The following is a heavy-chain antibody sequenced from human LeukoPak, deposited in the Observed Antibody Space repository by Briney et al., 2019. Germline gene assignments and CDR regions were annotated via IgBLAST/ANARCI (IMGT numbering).Heavy chain of an antibody. CDR2: IHRSGSP. V-gene: IGHV4-4*02. D-gene: IGHD1-14*01. Sequence: SETLSLTCSVSGGSISSSNFWSWVRQPPGKGLEWIGEIHRSGSPNYNPSLQSRVTISIDRSRNQIALELSSVTAADTAVYYCAREILGGFNPGAYWGQGTLVTVSS. CDR1: GGSISSSNF. J-gene: IGHJ4*02. CDR3: AREILGGFNPGAY.